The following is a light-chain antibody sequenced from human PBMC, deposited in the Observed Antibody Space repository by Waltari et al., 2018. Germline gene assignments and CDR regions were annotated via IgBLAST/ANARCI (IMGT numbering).Light chain of an antibody. CDR2: RAS. Sequence: DIQMTQSPSSLSASIGDRVTITCRASQSLSNYLNWYQQLPEKAPKRLIYRASNLHSGVPSRFSGSGSGTDFTLDISGLQPEDLATYYCQQGNDNPSTFGEGTRVEIK. J-gene: IGKJ1*01. CDR3: QQGNDNPST. CDR1: QSLSNY. V-gene: IGKV1-39*01.